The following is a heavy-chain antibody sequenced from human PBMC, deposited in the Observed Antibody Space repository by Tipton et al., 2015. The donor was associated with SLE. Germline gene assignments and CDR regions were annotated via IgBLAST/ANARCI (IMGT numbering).Heavy chain of an antibody. CDR2: INHSGST. CDR1: GGSFSGYY. D-gene: IGHD2-21*02. CDR3: ARDKVTETRRPFYFDY. V-gene: IGHV4-34*01. Sequence: TLSLTCAVHGGSFSGYYWSWIRQPPGKGLEWIGEINHSGSTNYNPSLKSRVTISVDTSKNQFSLKLSSVTAADTAVYYCARDKVTETRRPFYFDYWGQGTLVTVSS. J-gene: IGHJ4*02.